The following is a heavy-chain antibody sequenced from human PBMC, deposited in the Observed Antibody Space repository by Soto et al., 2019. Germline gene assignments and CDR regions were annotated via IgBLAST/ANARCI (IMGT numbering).Heavy chain of an antibody. CDR1: GYTFSSYA. V-gene: IGHV1-3*01. J-gene: IGHJ6*02. CDR2: INAGYGNT. CDR3: ARGYCSGGSCSYGMDV. D-gene: IGHD2-15*01. Sequence: ASVKVSCKASGYTFSSYAMHWVRQAPGQRLEWMGWINAGYGNTKSSQKFQDRVTISRDTSASTAYMELTSLRSEDTAVYYCARGYCSGGSCSYGMDVWGQGTTVTVS.